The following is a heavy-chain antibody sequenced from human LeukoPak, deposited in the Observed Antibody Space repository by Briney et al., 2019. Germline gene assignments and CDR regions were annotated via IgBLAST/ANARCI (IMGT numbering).Heavy chain of an antibody. CDR1: GFTFSSYA. Sequence: GGSLRLSCAASGFTFSSYAMSWVRQAPGKGLEWVSAISGSGGSTYYADSVKGRFTISRDNSKNTLYLQMNSLRAEDTTVYYCAKDPVVVRYYFDYWGQGTLVTVSS. J-gene: IGHJ4*02. D-gene: IGHD2-15*01. CDR2: ISGSGGST. CDR3: AKDPVVVRYYFDY. V-gene: IGHV3-23*01.